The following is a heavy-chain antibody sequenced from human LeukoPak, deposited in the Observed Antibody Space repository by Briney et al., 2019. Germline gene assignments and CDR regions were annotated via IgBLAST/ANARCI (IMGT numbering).Heavy chain of an antibody. CDR1: GFTFSSYS. V-gene: IGHV3-21*01. D-gene: IGHD1-26*01. Sequence: GGSLRLSCAASGFTFSSYSMNWVRQAPGKGLEWVSSISSSSSYIYYADSVKGRFTISRDNAKNSQYLQMNSLRAEDTAVYYCASAGEWELRIDYWGQGTLVTVSS. CDR3: ASAGEWELRIDY. J-gene: IGHJ4*02. CDR2: ISSSSSYI.